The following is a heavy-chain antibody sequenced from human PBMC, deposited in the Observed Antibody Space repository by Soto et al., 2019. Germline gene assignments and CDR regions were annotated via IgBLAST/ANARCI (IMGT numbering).Heavy chain of an antibody. V-gene: IGHV3-23*01. J-gene: IGHJ3*02. CDR2: ISGSGGST. D-gene: IGHD5-18*01. CDR1: GFTFSSYA. Sequence: EVQLLESGGGLVLPGGSLRLSCAASGFTFSSYAMSWVRQAPGKGLEWVSGISGSGGSTYYADSVKGRFTISRDNSKNTRYLQMNRMRAEDTAVYYCAKGFEGSWIQLWLPAAFDIWGQGTMVTVSS. CDR3: AKGFEGSWIQLWLPAAFDI.